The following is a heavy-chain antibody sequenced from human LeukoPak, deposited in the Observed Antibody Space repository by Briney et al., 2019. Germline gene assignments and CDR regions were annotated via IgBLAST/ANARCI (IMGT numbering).Heavy chain of an antibody. Sequence: SGPTLVKPTQTLTLTCTFSVFSLSTSGVGVGWIRQPPGKALEWLALIYWDDDKRYSPSLKSRLTITKDTSKNQVVLTMTNMDPVDTATYYCALELGYCSGGSCYYPFDYWGQGTLVTVSS. CDR2: IYWDDDK. V-gene: IGHV2-5*02. CDR3: ALELGYCSGGSCYYPFDY. D-gene: IGHD2-15*01. CDR1: VFSLSTSGVG. J-gene: IGHJ4*02.